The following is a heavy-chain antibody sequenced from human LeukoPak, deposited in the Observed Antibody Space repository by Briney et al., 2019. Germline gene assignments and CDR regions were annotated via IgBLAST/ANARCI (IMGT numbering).Heavy chain of an antibody. J-gene: IGHJ6*02. Sequence: PGGSLRLSCAASGFTFDDYAMHWVRQAPGKGLEWVSGISWNSGSIGYADSVKGRFTISRDNAKNSLYLQMNSLRAEDTALYYCAKDMTGDGYYGMDVWGQGTTVTVSS. CDR2: ISWNSGSI. D-gene: IGHD5-24*01. V-gene: IGHV3-9*01. CDR1: GFTFDDYA. CDR3: AKDMTGDGYYGMDV.